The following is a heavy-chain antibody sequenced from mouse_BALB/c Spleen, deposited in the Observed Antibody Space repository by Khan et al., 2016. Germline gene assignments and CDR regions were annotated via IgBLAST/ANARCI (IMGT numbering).Heavy chain of an antibody. V-gene: IGHV9-1*02. CDR3: ARGYFASRGYFDY. J-gene: IGHJ2*01. Sequence: QIQLVQSGPELKKPGETVKISCKASGYTFTNFGLNWVKQAPGKGLKWMGWINTYTGEPTYADDFKGRFAFSLETSASTAYLQINNLKNEDMATYFCARGYFASRGYFDYGGQGTTLTVSS. CDR2: INTYTGEP. D-gene: IGHD1-1*01. CDR1: GYTFTNFG.